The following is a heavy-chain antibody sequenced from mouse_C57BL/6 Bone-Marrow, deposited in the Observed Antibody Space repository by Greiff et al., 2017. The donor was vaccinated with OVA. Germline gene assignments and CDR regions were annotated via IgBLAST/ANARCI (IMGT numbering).Heavy chain of an antibody. CDR1: GYAFSSSW. J-gene: IGHJ2*01. D-gene: IGHD2-12*01. CDR3: AREKLSY. CDR2: IYPGDGDT. V-gene: IGHV1-82*01. Sequence: QVQLQQSGPELVKPGASVKISCKASGYAFSSSWMNWVKQRPGKGLEWIRRIYPGDGDTNYNGKFKGKATLTADKSSSTAYMQLSSLTSEDSAVYCCAREKLSYWGQGTTLTVSS.